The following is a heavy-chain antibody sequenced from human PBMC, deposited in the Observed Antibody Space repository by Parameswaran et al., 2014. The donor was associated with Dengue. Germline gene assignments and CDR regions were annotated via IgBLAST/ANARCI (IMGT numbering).Heavy chain of an antibody. Sequence: SETLSLTCAVYGGSFSGYYWSWIRQPPGKGLEWIGEINHSGSTNYNPSLKSRVTISVDTSKNQFSLKLSSVTAADTAVYYCARSYYDFWSGYYLMYFDYWGQGTLVTVSS. V-gene: IGHV4-34*01. CDR3: ARSYYDFWSGYYLMYFDY. D-gene: IGHD3-3*01. CDR2: INHSGST. CDR1: GGSFSGYY. J-gene: IGHJ4*02.